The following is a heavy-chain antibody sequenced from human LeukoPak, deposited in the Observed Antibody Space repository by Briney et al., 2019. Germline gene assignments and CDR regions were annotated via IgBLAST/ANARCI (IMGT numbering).Heavy chain of an antibody. V-gene: IGHV4-59*08. CDR3: ARRDKLGIDY. CDR2: IYYTGSGST. CDR1: GGSISSYY. Sequence: SETLSLTCTVSGGSISSYYWSWSRQPPGKGLEWIGYIYYTGSGSTNYNPSLKSRVTISVDTSRNQFSLRLTSVTATDTAVYYCARRDKLGIDYWGQGTLVTVSS. J-gene: IGHJ4*02. D-gene: IGHD7-27*01.